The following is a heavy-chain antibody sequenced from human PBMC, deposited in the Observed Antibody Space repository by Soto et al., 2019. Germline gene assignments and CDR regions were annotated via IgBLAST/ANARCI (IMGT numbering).Heavy chain of an antibody. CDR3: ATGSHPFDY. CDR1: GFTFSSYS. V-gene: IGHV3-48*01. CDR2: ISSSSSTI. J-gene: IGHJ4*02. Sequence: GGSLRLSCAASGFTFSSYSMNWVRQAPGKGLEWVSYISSSSSTIYYADSVKGRFTISRDNAKNSLYLQMNSLRAEDTAVYYCATGSHPFDYWGQGTLVTVSS.